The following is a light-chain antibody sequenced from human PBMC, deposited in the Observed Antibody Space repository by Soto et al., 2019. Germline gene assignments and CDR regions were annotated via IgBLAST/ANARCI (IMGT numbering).Light chain of an antibody. CDR1: QSMNNW. CDR3: QQYNSSPYT. Sequence: DIPMTQSPSTLSASVGDRVTITCRASQSMNNWLAWYQQKPGKAPNLLIYDASSLENGVPSRFSGSVSGTEFTLTISSLQPDDFATYYCQQYNSSPYTFGQGTKLEIK. J-gene: IGKJ2*01. CDR2: DAS. V-gene: IGKV1-5*01.